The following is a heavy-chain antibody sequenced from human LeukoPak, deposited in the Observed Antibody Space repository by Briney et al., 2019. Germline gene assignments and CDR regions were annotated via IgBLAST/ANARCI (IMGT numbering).Heavy chain of an antibody. CDR2: IWYDGSNK. CDR3: ARDRVAVAQNWFDP. D-gene: IGHD6-19*01. CDR1: GFTFSSYG. V-gene: IGHV3-33*01. Sequence: GGSLRLSCAASGFTFSSYGMHWVRQAPGKGLEWVAVIWYDGSNKYYADPVKGRFTISRDNSKNTLYLQMNSLRAEDTAVYYCARDRVAVAQNWFDPWGQGTLVTVSS. J-gene: IGHJ5*02.